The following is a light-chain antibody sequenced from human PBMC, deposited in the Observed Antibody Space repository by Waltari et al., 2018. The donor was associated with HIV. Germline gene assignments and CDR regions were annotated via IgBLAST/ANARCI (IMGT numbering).Light chain of an antibody. CDR1: SSNIGAGYD. Sequence: QSVLTQPPSVSGAPGQRVTISCTGSSSNIGAGYDVHRFPQLPGTAPKLLIYGNTNRPSGVRDRCSGSKSGTSASLAITWLQAEYAADYYGQSCDSGLSAYVFGTGTKFTVL. V-gene: IGLV1-40*01. CDR3: QSCDSGLSAYV. J-gene: IGLJ1*01. CDR2: GNT.